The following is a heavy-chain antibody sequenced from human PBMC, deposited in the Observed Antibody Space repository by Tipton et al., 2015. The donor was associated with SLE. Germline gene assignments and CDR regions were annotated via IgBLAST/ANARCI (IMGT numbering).Heavy chain of an antibody. D-gene: IGHD5-24*01. V-gene: IGHV3-23*01. J-gene: IGHJ3*01. CDR1: GFTFYNYT. CDR2: ISETGYSK. CDR3: AKQFVDV. Sequence: SLRLSCAASGFTFYNYTMNWVRQAPGKGLEWDSSISETGYSKHYADSVKGRFTISRDNSKSTLYLQMSSLRAEDTAVYYCAKQFVDVWGQGTMVIVSS.